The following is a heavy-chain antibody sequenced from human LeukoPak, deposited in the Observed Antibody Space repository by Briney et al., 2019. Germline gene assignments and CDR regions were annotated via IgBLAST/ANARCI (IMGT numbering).Heavy chain of an antibody. CDR1: GFTFSSYS. J-gene: IGHJ4*02. D-gene: IGHD3-16*01. Sequence: GGSLRLSCAASGFTFSSYSMIWVRQAPGKGLEWVSSISGSSNYIFYADSVKGRFTNSRDNTKNSLYLQMNSLRAEDTAVYYCASGHYDYVWGSISPTNYFDYWGQGTLVTVSS. V-gene: IGHV3-21*01. CDR3: ASGHYDYVWGSISPTNYFDY. CDR2: ISGSSNYI.